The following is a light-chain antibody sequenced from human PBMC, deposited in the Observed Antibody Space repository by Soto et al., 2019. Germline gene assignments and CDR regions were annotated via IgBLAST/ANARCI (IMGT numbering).Light chain of an antibody. V-gene: IGLV2-14*01. CDR3: SSYTSTRTLV. J-gene: IGLJ3*02. Sequence: QSVLTQPASVSGPPGQSITISCTGTSSDVGGYDYVSWYQQQPDKAPKLMIYDVSKRPSGVSDRFSGSKSGNTASLTISGLQAEDEADYYCSSYTSTRTLVFGGGTKLTVL. CDR1: SSDVGGYDY. CDR2: DVS.